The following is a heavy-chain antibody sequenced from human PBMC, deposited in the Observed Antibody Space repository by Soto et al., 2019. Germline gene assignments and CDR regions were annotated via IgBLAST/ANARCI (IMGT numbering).Heavy chain of an antibody. J-gene: IGHJ2*01. CDR3: ARRIAVAGGHWYFDL. D-gene: IGHD6-13*01. CDR1: GGSISSSSDY. CDR2: IYYSGST. V-gene: IGHV4-39*01. Sequence: QLQLQESGPGLVKPSETLSLTCTVSGGSISSSSDYWGWIRQPPGKGLEWIGSIYYSGSTYHNPSLKSRVTMSVDTSKNQLSLTLRFVTAADTAVYYCARRIAVAGGHWYFDLWGRGTLVTVSS.